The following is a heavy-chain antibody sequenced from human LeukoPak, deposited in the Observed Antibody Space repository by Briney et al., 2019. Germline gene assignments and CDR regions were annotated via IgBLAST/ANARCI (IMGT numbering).Heavy chain of an antibody. CDR2: IYTSGST. J-gene: IGHJ4*02. V-gene: IGHV4-4*07. D-gene: IGHD3-10*01. CDR3: ARGGGSGSYYAPWYFDY. Sequence: SETLSLTCTVSGGSISSYYWSWIRQPAGKGLEWIGRIYTSGSTNYNPSLKSRVTMSVDTSKNQFSLKLSSVTAADTAVYYCARGGGSGSYYAPWYFDYWGQGSLVTVSS. CDR1: GGSISSYY.